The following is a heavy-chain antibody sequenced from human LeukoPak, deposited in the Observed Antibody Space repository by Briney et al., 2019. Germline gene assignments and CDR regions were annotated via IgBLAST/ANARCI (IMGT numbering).Heavy chain of an antibody. J-gene: IGHJ4*02. CDR3: AKAYSKSGGGIDY. V-gene: IGHV3-9*01. D-gene: IGHD6-13*01. Sequence: GGSLRLSCAASEFTFDDYAMHWVRQAPGKGLEWVSGISWNSGSIGYADSVTGRFTISRDNAKNSLYQQMNSLRAEDTALYYCAKAYSKSGGGIDYWGQGTLVTVSS. CDR1: EFTFDDYA. CDR2: ISWNSGSI.